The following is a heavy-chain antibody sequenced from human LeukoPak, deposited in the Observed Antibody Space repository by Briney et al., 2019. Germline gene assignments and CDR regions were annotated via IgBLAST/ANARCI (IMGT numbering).Heavy chain of an antibody. Sequence: SETLSLTCTVAGGSISSDVHYWDWIRQAPGKGLEWIGSLLYNGNTWYNPSLESRVTISVGTSKNQFSLKLSSVTAADTAVYYCARWRYSYGLRYWGQGTLVTVSS. J-gene: IGHJ4*02. CDR3: ARWRYSYGLRY. CDR1: GGSISSDVHY. CDR2: LLYNGNT. V-gene: IGHV4-39*01. D-gene: IGHD5-18*01.